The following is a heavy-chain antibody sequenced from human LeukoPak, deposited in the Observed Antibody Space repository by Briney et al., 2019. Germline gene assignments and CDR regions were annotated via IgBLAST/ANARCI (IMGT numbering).Heavy chain of an antibody. CDR2: IYYSGST. Sequence: SETLSLTFTGPGIPLYHLYWALVRQPPGKGLEWIGYIYYSGSTNYNPSLKSRVSISVDTSKSQFSLKLNFVNAPDTAVYYCAIGEGSGRFNYYGTDVWGQGTTVTVSS. D-gene: IGHD3-10*01. J-gene: IGHJ6*02. CDR1: GIPLYHLY. CDR3: AIGEGSGRFNYYGTDV. V-gene: IGHV4-59*01.